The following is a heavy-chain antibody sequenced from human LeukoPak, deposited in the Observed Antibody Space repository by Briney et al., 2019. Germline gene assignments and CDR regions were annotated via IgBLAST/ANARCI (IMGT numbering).Heavy chain of an antibody. J-gene: IGHJ4*02. V-gene: IGHV4-31*03. CDR2: IYYSGST. Sequence: SQTLSLTCTVSGGSISSGGYYWSWIRQHPGKGLEWIGYIYYSGSTYYNPSLKSRVTISVDTSKNQFSLKLSSVTAADTAVYYCARDQRQLGFSFLDYWGQGTLVTVSS. D-gene: IGHD6-6*01. CDR3: ARDQRQLGFSFLDY. CDR1: GGSISSGGYY.